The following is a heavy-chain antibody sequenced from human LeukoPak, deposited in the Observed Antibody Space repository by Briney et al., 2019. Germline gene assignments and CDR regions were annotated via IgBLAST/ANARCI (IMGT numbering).Heavy chain of an antibody. D-gene: IGHD3-10*01. CDR3: ARADGLLLWFGELGFDC. J-gene: IGHJ4*02. CDR2: ISYDGSNK. V-gene: IGHV3-30-3*01. CDR1: GFTFSSYA. Sequence: GRSLRLSCAASGFTFSSYAMHWVRQAPGKGLEWVAVISYDGSNKYYADSVKGRFTISRDNSKNTLYLQMNSLRAEDTAVYYCARADGLLLWFGELGFDCWGQGTLVTVSS.